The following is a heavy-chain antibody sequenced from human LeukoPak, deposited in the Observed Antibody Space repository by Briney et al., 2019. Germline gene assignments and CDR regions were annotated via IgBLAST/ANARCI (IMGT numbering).Heavy chain of an antibody. Sequence: SETLSLTCAVSGGSISSYYWSSIRQPPGKSLGWIGLIYDSGSTNYNPSLKSRVTISVDTSKSQFSLKLRSVTAADTALYYCARTTEAHSWESRYYSYYMDVWGKGTTVTVSS. CDR1: GGSISSYY. D-gene: IGHD6-13*01. CDR2: IYDSGST. J-gene: IGHJ6*03. V-gene: IGHV4-59*01. CDR3: ARTTEAHSWESRYYSYYMDV.